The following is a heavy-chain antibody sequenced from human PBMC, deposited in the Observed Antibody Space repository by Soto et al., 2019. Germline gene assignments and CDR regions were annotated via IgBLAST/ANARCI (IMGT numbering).Heavy chain of an antibody. CDR2: TYYRSKWYN. CDR3: ARVEEYCCSTSCLVNGHGMDV. J-gene: IGHJ6*02. V-gene: IGHV6-1*01. Sequence: PSRTLSHPCDMSGVSASSQSASWNSIRQSPSRGLEWVGRTYYRSKWYNDYAVSVKSRITITPYTAKNQFSLQLNSVTPEDTAVYYCARVEEYCCSTSCLVNGHGMDVWGQGTTVTVSS. D-gene: IGHD2-2*01. CDR1: GVSASSQSAS.